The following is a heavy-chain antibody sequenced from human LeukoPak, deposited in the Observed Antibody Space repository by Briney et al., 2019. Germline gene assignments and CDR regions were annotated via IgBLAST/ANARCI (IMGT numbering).Heavy chain of an antibody. Sequence: SETLSLTCTVSGGSITSYYWSWIRQPPGKGLEWIGHIYSSGSANYNPSLESRVTISVDTSKNQLSLRLSSVTAADTAVYYCARSSGRGIWGQGTLVTVSS. CDR1: GGSITSYY. CDR2: IYSSGSA. CDR3: ARSSGRGI. J-gene: IGHJ4*02. V-gene: IGHV4-4*09. D-gene: IGHD3-22*01.